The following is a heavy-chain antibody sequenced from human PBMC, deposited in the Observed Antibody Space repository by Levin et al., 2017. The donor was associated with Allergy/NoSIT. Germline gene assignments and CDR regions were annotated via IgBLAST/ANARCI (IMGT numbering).Heavy chain of an antibody. V-gene: IGHV1-69*06. Sequence: SVKVSCKAFGGTLSNNAISWVRQAPGQGLEWMGGIIPMFGKATYAQQFQGRVTITADKSTSTAYMQLSGLRSEDTALYFCARDGDRKGIWPDDAFECWGQGTVVAASS. D-gene: IGHD7-27*01. J-gene: IGHJ3*01. CDR3: ARDGDRKGIWPDDAFEC. CDR1: GGTLSNNA. CDR2: IIPMFGKA.